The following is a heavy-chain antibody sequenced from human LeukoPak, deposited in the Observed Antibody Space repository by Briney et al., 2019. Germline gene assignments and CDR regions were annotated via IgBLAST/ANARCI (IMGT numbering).Heavy chain of an antibody. D-gene: IGHD2-2*01. CDR1: GFTFSSYA. V-gene: IGHV3-23*01. J-gene: IGHJ2*01. CDR2: ISGGGGNT. CDR3: ANLSTSWPWYFDL. Sequence: GGSLRLSCAASGFTFSSYAMGWVRQAPGKGLEWVSAISGGGGNTYYADSVKGRFTISRDNSKNTLYLQMNSLRAEDTAVYYCANLSTSWPWYFDLWGRGTLVTVSS.